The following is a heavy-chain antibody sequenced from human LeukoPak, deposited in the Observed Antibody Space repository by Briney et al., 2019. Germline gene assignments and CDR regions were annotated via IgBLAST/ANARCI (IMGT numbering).Heavy chain of an antibody. CDR3: ARPALDYYDSSGYTLDY. V-gene: IGHV1-69*13. D-gene: IGHD3-22*01. CDR2: IIPIFGTA. J-gene: IGHJ4*02. CDR1: GGTFSSYA. Sequence: GASVKVSCKASGGTFSSYAISWVRQAPGQGLEWMGGIIPIFGTANYAQKFQGRVTITADESTSTAYMELSSLRSEDTAVYYCARPALDYYDSSGYTLDYWGQGTLVTVSS.